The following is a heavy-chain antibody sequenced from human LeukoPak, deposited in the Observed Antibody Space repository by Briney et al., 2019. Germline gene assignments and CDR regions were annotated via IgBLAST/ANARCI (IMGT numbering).Heavy chain of an antibody. CDR2: INHSGST. CDR1: VGSFSGYY. V-gene: IGHV4-34*01. CDR3: ARTDNLNWFDP. D-gene: IGHD1-14*01. J-gene: IGHJ5*02. Sequence: PSETLSLTCAVYVGSFSGYYWSWIRQPPGKGREWIGEINHSGSTNYNPSLKSRVTISVDTSKNQFSLKLSSVTAADTAVYYCARTDNLNWFDPWGQGTLVTVSS.